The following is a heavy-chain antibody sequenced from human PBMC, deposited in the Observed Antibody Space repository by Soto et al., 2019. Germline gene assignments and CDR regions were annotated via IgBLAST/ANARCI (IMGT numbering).Heavy chain of an antibody. CDR1: GYTFTSYA. Sequence: QVQLVQSGAEVKKPGASVKVSCKASGYTFTSYAMHWVRQAPGQRLEWMGWINAGNGNTKYSQKFQGRVTITRDTXXSTAYMELCSLRSEDTAVYYCARVPHIAAAANFDYWGQGTLVTVSS. D-gene: IGHD6-13*01. CDR2: INAGNGNT. CDR3: ARVPHIAAAANFDY. J-gene: IGHJ4*02. V-gene: IGHV1-3*01.